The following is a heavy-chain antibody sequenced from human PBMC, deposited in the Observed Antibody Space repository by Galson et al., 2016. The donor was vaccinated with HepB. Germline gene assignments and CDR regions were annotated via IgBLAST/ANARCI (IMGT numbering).Heavy chain of an antibody. CDR1: GDSVSSNSAS. D-gene: IGHD1-1*01. CDR2: TYYRSKWYN. J-gene: IGHJ6*03. Sequence: CAISGDSVSSNSASWNFIRQSPSRGLEWLGRTYYRSKWYNDYAVSVRSRITINPDTSKNQFSLQLNSVTPEDTAVSYCARGISEQLKPSAYYYDVDVWGKGTTVTVSS. CDR3: ARGISEQLKPSAYYYDVDV. V-gene: IGHV6-1*01.